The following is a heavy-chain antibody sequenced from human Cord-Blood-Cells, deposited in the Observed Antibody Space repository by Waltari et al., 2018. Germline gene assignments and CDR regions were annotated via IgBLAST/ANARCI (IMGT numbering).Heavy chain of an antibody. V-gene: IGHV1-69*01. CDR1: GGTFSSYA. D-gene: IGHD1-1*01. CDR2: IIPICGTA. Sequence: QVQLVQSGAEVKKPGSSVKVSCKASGGTFSSYAISWLRQAPGQGLEWVGGIIPICGTANYAQKVQGRVTSTADESTSTAYMELSSLRSEDTAVYYCASPRHPGVWNDAFDIWGQGTMVTVSS. J-gene: IGHJ3*02. CDR3: ASPRHPGVWNDAFDI.